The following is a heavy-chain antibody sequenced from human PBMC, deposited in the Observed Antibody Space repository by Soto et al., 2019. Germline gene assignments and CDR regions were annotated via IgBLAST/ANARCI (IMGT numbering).Heavy chain of an antibody. V-gene: IGHV6-1*01. J-gene: IGHJ6*02. Sequence: SHTLSLTCAISGDSVSSNSAAWNLIRQSPSRGLEWLGRTYYRSKWYNDYAVSVKSRITINPDTSKNQFSLQLNSVTPEDTAVYYCAREAEKYYYGMDVWGQGTTVTVSS. CDR1: GDSVSSNSAA. CDR2: TYYRSKWYN. CDR3: AREAEKYYYGMDV.